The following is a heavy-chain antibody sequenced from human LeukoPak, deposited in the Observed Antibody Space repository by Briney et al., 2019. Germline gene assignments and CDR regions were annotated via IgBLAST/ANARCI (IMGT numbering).Heavy chain of an antibody. J-gene: IGHJ4*02. Sequence: SETLSLTCTVSGYSTSSGYYWGWIRQPPGKGLEWIGTIYHSGSTYYNPSLKSRVTISVDTSENQFSLKLSSVTAADTAVYYCATATDQWELLALDYWGQGTLVTVSS. V-gene: IGHV4-38-2*02. CDR2: IYHSGST. CDR3: ATATDQWELLALDY. CDR1: GYSTSSGYY. D-gene: IGHD1-26*01.